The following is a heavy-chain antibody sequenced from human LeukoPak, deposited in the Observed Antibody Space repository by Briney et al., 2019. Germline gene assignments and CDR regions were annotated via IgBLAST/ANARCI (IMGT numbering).Heavy chain of an antibody. CDR2: IYYSGST. D-gene: IGHD3-10*01. Sequence: SQTLSLTCTVSGGSISSGGYYWSWIRQHPGKGLEWIGYIYYSGSTYYNPSLKSRVTISVDTSKNQFSLKLSSVTAADTAAYYCARGLPLVGATYYYGSGSSDNWFDPWGQGTLVTVSS. J-gene: IGHJ5*02. CDR1: GGSISSGGYY. V-gene: IGHV4-31*03. CDR3: ARGLPLVGATYYYGSGSSDNWFDP.